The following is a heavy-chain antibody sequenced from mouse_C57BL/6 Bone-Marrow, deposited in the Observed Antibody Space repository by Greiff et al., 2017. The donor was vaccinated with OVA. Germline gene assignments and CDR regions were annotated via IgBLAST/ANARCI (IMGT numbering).Heavy chain of an antibody. CDR1: GYTFTSYG. Sequence: VHLVESGAELARPGASVKLSCKASGYTFTSYGISWVKQRTGQGLEWIGEIYPRSGNTYYNEKFKGKATLTADKSSSTAYMELRSLTSEDSAVYFCAREGPYYYGSGFAYWGQGTPVTVSA. CDR2: IYPRSGNT. CDR3: AREGPYYYGSGFAY. D-gene: IGHD1-1*01. J-gene: IGHJ3*01. V-gene: IGHV1-81*01.